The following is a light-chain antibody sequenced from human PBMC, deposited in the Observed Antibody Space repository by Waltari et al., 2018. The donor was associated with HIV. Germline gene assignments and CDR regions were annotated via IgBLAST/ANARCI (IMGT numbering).Light chain of an antibody. J-gene: IGLJ3*02. CDR2: GNT. CDR1: STIIGAGYD. V-gene: IGLV1-40*02. CDR3: QSYDSSLSAWV. Sequence: SVLTQPPSVSGGPGQSVTNSCTVTSTIIGAGYDLHWYQQFPGTAPKLLTYGNTVRGAGGPDRFSGSKSGTSASLAITWLQAEDEADYYCQSYDSSLSAWVFGGGTKLTVL.